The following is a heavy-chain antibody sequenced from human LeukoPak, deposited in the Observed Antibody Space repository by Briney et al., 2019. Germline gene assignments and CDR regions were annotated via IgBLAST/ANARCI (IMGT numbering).Heavy chain of an antibody. V-gene: IGHV3-49*04. D-gene: IGHD3-10*01. CDR2: IRSKAYGGTT. CDR3: SRNYVSGSYAFDI. J-gene: IGHJ3*02. Sequence: GGSLRLSCTGSGFTLGDYAMSWVRQAPGKRLEWVGFIRSKAYGGTTEYAASVKGRFTISRDDSKSIAYLQMNSLEIEDTAVYYCSRNYVSGSYAFDIWGQGTMVTVSS. CDR1: GFTLGDYA.